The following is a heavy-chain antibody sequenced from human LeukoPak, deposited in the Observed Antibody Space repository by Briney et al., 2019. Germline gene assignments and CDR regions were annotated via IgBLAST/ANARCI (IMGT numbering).Heavy chain of an antibody. J-gene: IGHJ4*02. Sequence: PSETLSLTCTVSGGSISSYYWSWIRQPPGKGLEWIGYIYYSGSTNYNPSLKSRVTISVDTSKNQFSLKLSSVTAADTAVYYCATGTVTVPYYFDYWGQGTLVTVSS. D-gene: IGHD4-4*01. CDR2: IYYSGST. CDR1: GGSISSYY. V-gene: IGHV4-59*08. CDR3: ATGTVTVPYYFDY.